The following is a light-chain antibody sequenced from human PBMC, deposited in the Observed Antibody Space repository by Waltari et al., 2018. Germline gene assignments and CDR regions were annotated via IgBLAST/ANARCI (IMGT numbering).Light chain of an antibody. CDR1: SNNVGNQG. CDR2: RNN. Sequence: QAGLTQPPSVSKGLGQTATLTCPGNSNNVGNQGAAWLQQHQGHPPKLLSYRNNNRPSGISGRFSASRSGNTASLTISGLQPEDETDYYCSAWDSSLSTWLFGGGTRLTVL. CDR3: SAWDSSLSTWL. J-gene: IGLJ2*01. V-gene: IGLV10-54*04.